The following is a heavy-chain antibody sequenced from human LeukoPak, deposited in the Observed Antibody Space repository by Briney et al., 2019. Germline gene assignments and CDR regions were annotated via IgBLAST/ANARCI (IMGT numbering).Heavy chain of an antibody. V-gene: IGHV4-59*01. J-gene: IGHJ6*03. Sequence: SETLSLTCTVSGGSISSYYWSWIRQLPGKGLEWIGYIYYSGSANYNPSLKSRVTISVDTSKNQFSLKLSSVTAADTAVYYCARDRSTMVRGVLYYYYMDVWGKGTTVTVSS. CDR2: IYYSGSA. CDR3: ARDRSTMVRGVLYYYYMDV. CDR1: GGSISSYY. D-gene: IGHD3-10*01.